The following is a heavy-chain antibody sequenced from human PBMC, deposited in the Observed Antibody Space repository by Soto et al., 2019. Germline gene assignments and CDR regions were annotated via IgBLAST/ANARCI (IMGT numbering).Heavy chain of an antibody. D-gene: IGHD1-1*01. V-gene: IGHV4-4*02. CDR2: VHISGHS. J-gene: IGHJ5*01. Sequence: SETLALRCTLCSGSVWIPVWWKWVRQSPDKGLEWIAEVHISGHSNYNPSLRSRVSVSIDSSKNQFYLNLNSVTAADTAIYYCARVRQGCSANNCYFDPWGQGTQVTVSS. CDR3: ARVRQGCSANNCYFDP. CDR1: SGSVWIPVW.